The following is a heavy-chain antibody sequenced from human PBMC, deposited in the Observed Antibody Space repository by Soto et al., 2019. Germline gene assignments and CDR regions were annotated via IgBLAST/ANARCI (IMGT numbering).Heavy chain of an antibody. V-gene: IGHV3-7*01. Sequence: EVQLVESGGGLVQPGGSLRLSCAASGFAFGNYWMSWVRQVPGKGLEWLGTIKRDGSEKKYVDSVRGRFTMSRDNAKNSIYLQMDTLRGEYPPVYYCARVPRYGSAWSFNHYLHYSGHGPLVIVSS. CDR1: GFAFGNYW. CDR2: IKRDGSEK. J-gene: IGHJ4*01. CDR3: ARVPRYGSAWSFNHYLHY. D-gene: IGHD3-10*01.